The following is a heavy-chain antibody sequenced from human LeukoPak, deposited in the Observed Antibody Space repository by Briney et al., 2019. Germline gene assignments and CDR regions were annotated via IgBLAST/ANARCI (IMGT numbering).Heavy chain of an antibody. CDR3: ARVRPDGDKMFYFDN. J-gene: IGHJ4*02. V-gene: IGHV1-2*06. CDR2: INPNSGVT. D-gene: IGHD1-14*01. Sequence: ASVTVSCKASGYSFTGYYIHWMRQAPGRGREWMGRINPNSGVTRCAQQFQGRVTMTRDTSITTAYMELSSLRSDDTAVYYCARVRPDGDKMFYFDNWGQGTLVTVSS. CDR1: GYSFTGYY.